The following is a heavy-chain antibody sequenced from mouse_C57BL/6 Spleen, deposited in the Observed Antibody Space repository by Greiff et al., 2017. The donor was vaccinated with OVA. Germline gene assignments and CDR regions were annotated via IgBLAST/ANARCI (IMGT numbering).Heavy chain of an antibody. D-gene: IGHD1-1*01. CDR3: ARYATTVVEGFAY. V-gene: IGHV1-69*01. Sequence: VQLQQPGAELVMPGASVKLSCKASGYTFTSYWMHWVKQRPGQGLEWIGEIDPSDSYTNYNQKFKGKSTLTVDKSSSTAYMQLSSLTSEDSAVYYCARYATTVVEGFAYWGQGTLVTVSA. CDR2: IDPSDSYT. J-gene: IGHJ3*01. CDR1: GYTFTSYW.